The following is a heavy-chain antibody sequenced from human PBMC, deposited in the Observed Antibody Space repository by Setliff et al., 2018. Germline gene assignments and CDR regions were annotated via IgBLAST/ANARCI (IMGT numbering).Heavy chain of an antibody. D-gene: IGHD6-13*01. CDR1: GYIFNNYF. J-gene: IGHJ6*03. CDR3: ARGLIAYASWYPNKHTYYYYMDV. V-gene: IGHV1-2*06. Sequence: GASVKVSCKASGYIFNNYFLHWVRQAPGQGLEWMGRFHPYSGHTNYAQNFQGRVTMTMDASITTVYMELRSLKSEDTATYFCARGLIAYASWYPNKHTYYYYMDVWGKGTTVTVSS. CDR2: FHPYSGHT.